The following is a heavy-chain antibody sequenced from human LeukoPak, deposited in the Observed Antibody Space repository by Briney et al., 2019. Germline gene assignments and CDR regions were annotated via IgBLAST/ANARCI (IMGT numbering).Heavy chain of an antibody. D-gene: IGHD1-26*01. CDR2: INAGNGNT. CDR3: ARLSGSYSAFDI. V-gene: IGHV1-3*01. J-gene: IGHJ3*02. CDR1: GYTFTSYA. Sequence: GASVKVSCRASGYTFTSYAMHWVRQAPGQRLEWMGWINAGNGNTKYSQKFQGRVTITRDTSASTAYMELSSLRSEDTAVYYCARLSGSYSAFDIWGQGTMVTVSS.